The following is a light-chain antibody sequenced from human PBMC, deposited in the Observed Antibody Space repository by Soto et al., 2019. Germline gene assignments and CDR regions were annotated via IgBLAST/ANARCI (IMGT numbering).Light chain of an antibody. J-gene: IGLJ2*01. CDR2: DDI. Sequence: SYELTQPPSLSVAPGQTARITCGGNNIGSKSVHWYQQKPGQAPVLVVYDDIDRPSGIPERFSGSNSGNTATLTISRVEVEDEADYYCQVWGSSSDPVVFGGGTKLTVL. V-gene: IGLV3-21*02. CDR1: NIGSKS. CDR3: QVWGSSSDPVV.